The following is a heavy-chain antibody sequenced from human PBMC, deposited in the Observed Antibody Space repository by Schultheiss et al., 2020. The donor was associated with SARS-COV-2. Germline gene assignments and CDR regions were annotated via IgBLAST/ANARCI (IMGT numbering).Heavy chain of an antibody. CDR2: IYTSGST. CDR3: ARREVRGVIMD. V-gene: IGHV4-61*02. J-gene: IGHJ4*02. Sequence: SETLSLTCTVSGGSISSSSYYWGWIRQPAGKGLEWIGRIYTSGSTNYNPSLKSRVTISVDTSKNQFSLKLSSVTAADTAVYYCARREVRGVIMDWGQGTLVTVSS. CDR1: GGSISSSSYY. D-gene: IGHD3-10*01.